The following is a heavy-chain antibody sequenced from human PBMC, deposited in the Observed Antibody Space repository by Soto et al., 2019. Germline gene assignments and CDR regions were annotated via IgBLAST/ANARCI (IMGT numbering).Heavy chain of an antibody. V-gene: IGHV1-18*01. CDR2: ISAYNGNT. Sequence: QVQLVQSGAEVKKPGASVKVACKASGYTFASYAISWMRQAPGQGLEWMGWISAYNGNTNYAQKPQGRVTMTTATSTSPAYMELRSLRSEDTAVYYGARDPPPPDDWGQGTLVTVSS. J-gene: IGHJ4*02. CDR3: ARDPPPPDD. CDR1: GYTFASYA.